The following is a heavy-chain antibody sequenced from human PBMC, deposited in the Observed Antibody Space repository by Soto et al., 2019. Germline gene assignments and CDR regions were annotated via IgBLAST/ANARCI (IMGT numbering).Heavy chain of an antibody. Sequence: QVQLVESGGGVVQPGRSLRLSCAASGFTFSSYAMHWVRQAPGQGLEWVALISYDGSNKYYADSVKGRFTISRDNSKTTLYLQMTSLRPEDTAVYHCARDQGGTTLYYHGMDVWGQGTKVTVSS. D-gene: IGHD1-7*01. J-gene: IGHJ6*02. CDR1: GFTFSSYA. CDR2: ISYDGSNK. CDR3: ARDQGGTTLYYHGMDV. V-gene: IGHV3-30-3*01.